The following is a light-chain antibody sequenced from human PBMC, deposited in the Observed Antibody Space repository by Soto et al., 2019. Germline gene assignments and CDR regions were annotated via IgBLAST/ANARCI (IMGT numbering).Light chain of an antibody. J-gene: IGKJ4*01. CDR3: QQYNNWPPLT. Sequence: EIVMTQSPATLSVSPGERATLSCRASQSVSDNLAWYLQKPGQAPRLLIYGASTRATGIPARFSGSGSGTEFTLTISSLQSEDIAVYYCQQYNNWPPLTFGRGTKVEIK. CDR1: QSVSDN. CDR2: GAS. V-gene: IGKV3-15*01.